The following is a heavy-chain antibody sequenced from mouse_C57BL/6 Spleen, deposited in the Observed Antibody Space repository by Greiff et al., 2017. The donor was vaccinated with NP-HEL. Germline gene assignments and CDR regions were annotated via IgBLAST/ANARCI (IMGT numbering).Heavy chain of an antibody. CDR1: GFSLSTFGMG. V-gene: IGHV8-8*01. D-gene: IGHD1-1*01. CDR2: IWWDDDK. CDR3: ARMGGFRIITTVVAPYYYAMDY. J-gene: IGHJ4*01. Sequence: QVTLKVSGPGILQPSQTLSLTCSFSGFSLSTFGMGVGWIRQPSGKGLEWLAHIWWDDDKYYNPALQSRLTISKDTSKNQVFLKIANVDTADTATYYCARMGGFRIITTVVAPYYYAMDYWGQGTSVTVSS.